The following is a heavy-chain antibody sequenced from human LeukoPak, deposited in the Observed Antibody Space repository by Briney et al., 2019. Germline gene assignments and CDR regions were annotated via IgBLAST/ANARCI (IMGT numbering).Heavy chain of an antibody. D-gene: IGHD3-9*01. CDR1: GGSFSGYY. V-gene: IGHV4-34*01. J-gene: IGHJ4*02. CDR3: ARHVLNYDILTGYYPYYFDY. CDR2: INHSGST. Sequence: SETLSLTCAVYGGSFSGYYWSWIRQPPGKGLEWIGEINHSGSTNYNPSLKSRVTISVDTSKNQFSLKLSSVTAADTAVYYCARHVLNYDILTGYYPYYFDYWGQGTLVTVSS.